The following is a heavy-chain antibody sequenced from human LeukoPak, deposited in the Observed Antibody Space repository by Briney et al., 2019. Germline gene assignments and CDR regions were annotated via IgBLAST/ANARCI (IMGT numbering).Heavy chain of an antibody. J-gene: IGHJ4*02. CDR3: ARSGYSYGFHFDY. Sequence: GRSLRLSCAASGFTFSSYAMHRVRQAPGKGLEWVAVISYDGSNKYYADSVKVRFTISRDNSKNTLYLQLNSLSAEDTAVYYCARSGYSYGFHFDYWGQGTLVTVSS. V-gene: IGHV3-30*04. D-gene: IGHD5-18*01. CDR1: GFTFSSYA. CDR2: ISYDGSNK.